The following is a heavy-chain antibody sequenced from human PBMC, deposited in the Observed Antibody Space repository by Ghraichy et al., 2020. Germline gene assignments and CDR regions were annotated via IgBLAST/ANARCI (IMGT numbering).Heavy chain of an antibody. V-gene: IGHV3-7*03. D-gene: IGHD4-11*01. J-gene: IGHJ3*02. Sequence: GGSLRLSCAASGFTFGGDWMSWVRQAPGKGLEWVGNIKEDGSEQYYVDSVKGRFTISRDNAKNSLYLHMDSLRAEDTALYYCGRGGPDNSNYAVDIWGQGTMVTVSS. CDR3: GRGGPDNSNYAVDI. CDR1: GFTFGGDW. CDR2: IKEDGSEQ.